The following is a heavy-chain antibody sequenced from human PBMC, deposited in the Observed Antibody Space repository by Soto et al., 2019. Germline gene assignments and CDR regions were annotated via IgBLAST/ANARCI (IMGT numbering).Heavy chain of an antibody. J-gene: IGHJ4*02. Sequence: GGSLRLSCAAAGFTFSNYGMHWVRQAPGKGLEWVAVIWYDGSNKYYADSVKGRFTISRDNPKNTLYLQMNSLRAEDTAVYYCARGSGSYYFFDYWGQGTLVTVSS. D-gene: IGHD1-26*01. V-gene: IGHV3-33*01. CDR1: GFTFSNYG. CDR2: IWYDGSNK. CDR3: ARGSGSYYFFDY.